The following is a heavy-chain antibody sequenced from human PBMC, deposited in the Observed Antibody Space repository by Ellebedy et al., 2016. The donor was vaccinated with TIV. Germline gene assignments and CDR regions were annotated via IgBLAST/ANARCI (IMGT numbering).Heavy chain of an antibody. J-gene: IGHJ4*02. CDR1: GYTFSNYF. Sequence: AASVKVSCKASGYTFSNYFVHWVRQAPGQGLEWMGIINPSGGSTTYAQKLQGRLTMTRDTSTSTVYMELSSLRSDDTAVYYCARDISSGWLYYFDYWGQGTLVTVSS. V-gene: IGHV1-46*04. CDR3: ARDISSGWLYYFDY. D-gene: IGHD6-19*01. CDR2: INPSGGST.